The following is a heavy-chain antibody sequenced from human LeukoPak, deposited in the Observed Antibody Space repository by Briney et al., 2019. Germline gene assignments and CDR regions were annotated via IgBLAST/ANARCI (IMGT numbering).Heavy chain of an antibody. CDR1: GFTFRTFW. CDR3: ARAEYSSSSDY. V-gene: IGHV3-7*04. Sequence: GGSLRLSCAASGFTFRTFWMTWVRQAPGKGLEWVANINPDGSQKYYVDSVKGRFTISRDNAKNSLYLQMNSLRAEDTAVYYCARAEYSSSSDYWGQGTLVTVSS. D-gene: IGHD6-6*01. CDR2: INPDGSQK. J-gene: IGHJ4*02.